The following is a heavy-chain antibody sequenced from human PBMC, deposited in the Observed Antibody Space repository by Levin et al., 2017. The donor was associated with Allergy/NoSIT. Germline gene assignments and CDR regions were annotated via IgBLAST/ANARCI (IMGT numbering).Heavy chain of an antibody. D-gene: IGHD6-19*01. Sequence: GGSLRLSCAASGFTFSSYGMHWVRQAPGKGLEWVAVISYDGSNKYYADSVKGRFTISRDNSKNTLYLQMNSLRAEDTAVYYCAKDCSGWYGRCCYWGQGTLVTVSS. J-gene: IGHJ4*02. CDR2: ISYDGSNK. CDR3: AKDCSGWYGRCCY. V-gene: IGHV3-30*18. CDR1: GFTFSSYG.